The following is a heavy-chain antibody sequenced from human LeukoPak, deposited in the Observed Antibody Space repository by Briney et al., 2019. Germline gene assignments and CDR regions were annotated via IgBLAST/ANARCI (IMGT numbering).Heavy chain of an antibody. Sequence: GASVTVSCKASGYTFTSYGISWVRQAPGQGLEWMGWISAYNGNTNYAQKLQVRGTMNTDTSTSTGYMELRSLRSDDTAVYYCAITPRRRYCSSTSCPSSSYYMDVWGKGTTVTVSS. CDR3: AITPRRRYCSSTSCPSSSYYMDV. CDR2: ISAYNGNT. V-gene: IGHV1-18*01. D-gene: IGHD2-2*01. J-gene: IGHJ6*03. CDR1: GYTFTSYG.